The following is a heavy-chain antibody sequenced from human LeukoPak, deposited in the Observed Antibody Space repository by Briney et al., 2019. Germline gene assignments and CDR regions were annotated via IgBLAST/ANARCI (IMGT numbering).Heavy chain of an antibody. J-gene: IGHJ4*02. D-gene: IGHD6-13*01. CDR3: ARGVATSRTDY. CDR2: INPSSGGT. Sequence: ASVKVSCKASGYSLNAYYIHWVRQAPGQGLEWMGWINPSSGGTKYAQKFQGRVTMARDTSISTTYMELTRLTSDDTAVYYCARGVATSRTDYWGQGTLVTVSS. V-gene: IGHV1-2*02. CDR1: GYSLNAYY.